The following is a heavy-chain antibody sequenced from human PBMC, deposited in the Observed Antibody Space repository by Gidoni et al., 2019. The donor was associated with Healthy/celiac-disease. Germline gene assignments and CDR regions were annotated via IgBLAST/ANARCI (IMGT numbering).Heavy chain of an antibody. J-gene: IGHJ4*02. Sequence: EVQLVESGGGLVQPGRSLRLSCAASGFTFDDYAMHWVRQAPGKGLEWVSGISWNSGSIGYADSVKGRFTISRDNAKNSLYLQMNSLRAEDTALYYCAKDIETTVTTRSLMGFDYWGQGTLVTVSS. CDR2: ISWNSGSI. V-gene: IGHV3-9*01. CDR1: GFTFDDYA. D-gene: IGHD4-17*01. CDR3: AKDIETTVTTRSLMGFDY.